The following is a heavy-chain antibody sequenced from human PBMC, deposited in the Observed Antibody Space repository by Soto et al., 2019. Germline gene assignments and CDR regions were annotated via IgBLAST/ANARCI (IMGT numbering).Heavy chain of an antibody. CDR3: ARGRVAATRHYCYDYGMDG. Sequence: QVQLVQSGAEVKKPGSSVKVSCKASGGTFSSYAISWVRQAPGQGLAWMGGIIPIFGTATYAQKFQGRVTISADEATSTGYMELSRLRSEDTAVYYFARGRVAATRHYCYDYGMDGWGQGTTVTVSS. V-gene: IGHV1-69*12. CDR1: GGTFSSYA. D-gene: IGHD2-15*01. J-gene: IGHJ6*02. CDR2: IIPIFGTA.